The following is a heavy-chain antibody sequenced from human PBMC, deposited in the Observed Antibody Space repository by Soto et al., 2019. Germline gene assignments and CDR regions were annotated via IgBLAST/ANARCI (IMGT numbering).Heavy chain of an antibody. CDR3: AREPWRSSRSFDY. CDR2: IRAYQGNT. J-gene: IGHJ4*02. Sequence: QVQLVQSGAEVKKPGASVKVSCKASGYTFTSYGISWVRQAPGQGREWMGWIRAYQGNTNYAQKLKGRVTMTTDTSTSTAYVELRSLRSDDTAVYYCAREPWRSSRSFDYWGQGTLVTVS. V-gene: IGHV1-18*01. CDR1: GYTFTSYG. D-gene: IGHD6-13*01.